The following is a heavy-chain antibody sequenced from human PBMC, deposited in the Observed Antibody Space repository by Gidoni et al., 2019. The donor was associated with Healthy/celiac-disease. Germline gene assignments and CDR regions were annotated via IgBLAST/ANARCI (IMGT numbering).Heavy chain of an antibody. Sequence: QVQLVQSGAEVKTPGSSVKVSCKASGGTFSSYAIRWVRQAPVKGLEWMGGSIPSFGTANDAQKYQGRVTITADKSTSTAYMELSSLRSEDTAVYYCARVLRVSAGRRAWFDPWGQGTLVTVSS. D-gene: IGHD3-10*01. V-gene: IGHV1-69*06. CDR3: ARVLRVSAGRRAWFDP. CDR2: SIPSFGTA. J-gene: IGHJ5*02. CDR1: GGTFSSYA.